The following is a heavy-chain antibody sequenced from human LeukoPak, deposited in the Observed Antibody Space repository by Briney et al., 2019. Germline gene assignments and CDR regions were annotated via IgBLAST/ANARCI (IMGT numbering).Heavy chain of an antibody. J-gene: IGHJ4*02. V-gene: IGHV4-31*03. CDR1: GGSISSGGYY. CDR3: ASTHVLLWFGESISPPQIDY. D-gene: IGHD3-10*01. CDR2: IYYSGST. Sequence: SETLSLTCTVSGGSISSGGYYWSWIRQHPGKGLEWIGYIYYSGSTYYNPSLKSRVAISVDTSKNQFSLKLSSVTAADTAVYYCASTHVLLWFGESISPPQIDYWGQGTLVTVSS.